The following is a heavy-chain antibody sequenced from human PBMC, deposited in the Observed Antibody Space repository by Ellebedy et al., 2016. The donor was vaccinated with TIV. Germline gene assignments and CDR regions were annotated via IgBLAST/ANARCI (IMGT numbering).Heavy chain of an antibody. CDR2: IRGGVGNT. J-gene: IGHJ4*02. V-gene: IGHV3-23*01. CDR3: AKGCGGSCYWEAY. CDR1: GFTFSNYV. Sequence: PSETLSPTCAASGFTFSNYVMSWVRQAPGKGLEWVSSIRGGVGNTYYADSVKGRFTISRDNSKNPLYLQMNSLIAEDTAVYYCAKGCGGSCYWEAYWGQGTLVTVSS. D-gene: IGHD2-15*01.